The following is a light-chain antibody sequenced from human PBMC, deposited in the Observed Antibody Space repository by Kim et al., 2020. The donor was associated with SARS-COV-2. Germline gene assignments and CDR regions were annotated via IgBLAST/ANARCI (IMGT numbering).Light chain of an antibody. Sequence: SLSPGEGATLSCRASQSVGSHLAWYQHRPGQAPRLLIYDASNRATGVPARFSGSGSGTDFTLTISSLAPEDFAVYYCQQRSNFVTFGGGTKVDIK. CDR1: QSVGSH. CDR3: QQRSNFVT. CDR2: DAS. J-gene: IGKJ4*01. V-gene: IGKV3-11*01.